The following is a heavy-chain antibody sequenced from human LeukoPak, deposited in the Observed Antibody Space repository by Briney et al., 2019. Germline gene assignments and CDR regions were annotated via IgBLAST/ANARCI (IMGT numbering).Heavy chain of an antibody. CDR1: GFNLGGYA. CDR2: ISGSGGST. Sequence: PGGCLRLSCAASGFNLGGYATHWVRQAPGEGLEWVSAISGSGGSTYYADSVKGRFSMSRDNSKNTLYLKMNSQRAEDTPVYYCAKDQVVVVPAAISYYFDYWRQRPLVTVSS. D-gene: IGHD2-2*01. J-gene: IGHJ4*02. CDR3: AKDQVVVVPAAISYYFDY. V-gene: IGHV3-23*01.